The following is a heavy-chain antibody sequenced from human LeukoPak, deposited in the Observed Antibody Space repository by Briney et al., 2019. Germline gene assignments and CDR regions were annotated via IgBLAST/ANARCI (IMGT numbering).Heavy chain of an antibody. CDR1: GFTFSSYA. V-gene: IGHV3-30-3*01. J-gene: IGHJ4*02. Sequence: GGSLRLSCAASGFTFSSYAMHWVRQAPGKGLEWVAVISYDGSNKYYADSVKGRFTISRDNSKNTLYLQMNSLRAEDTAVYYCARERWYYFDYWGQGTLVTVSS. D-gene: IGHD2-15*01. CDR3: ARERWYYFDY. CDR2: ISYDGSNK.